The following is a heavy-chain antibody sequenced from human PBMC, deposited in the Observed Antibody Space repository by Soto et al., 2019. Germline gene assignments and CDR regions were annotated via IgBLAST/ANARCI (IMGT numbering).Heavy chain of an antibody. D-gene: IGHD3-10*01. J-gene: IGHJ5*02. CDR3: ARDYRSGNWFDP. CDR1: GGAFSSYA. V-gene: IGHV1-69*13. Sequence: SVKVSCKASGGAFSSYAISWVRQAPGQGLEWMGGIIPIFGTANYAQKFQGRVTITADESTSTAYMELSSLRSEDTAVYYCARDYRSGNWFDPWGQGTLVTVSS. CDR2: IIPIFGTA.